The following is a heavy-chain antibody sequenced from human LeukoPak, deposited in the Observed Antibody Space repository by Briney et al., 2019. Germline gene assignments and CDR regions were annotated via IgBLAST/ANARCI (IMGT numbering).Heavy chain of an antibody. CDR1: GGSISSGDYY. V-gene: IGHV4-30-4*08. D-gene: IGHD6-19*01. CDR3: AGWGYSSGWQLYYYYWTS. CDR2: IYYSGST. Sequence: SETLSLTCTVSGGSISSGDYYWSWIRQPPGKGLEWIGYIYYSGSTYYNPSLKSRVTISVDTSKNQFSLKLSSVTAADTAVYYCAGWGYSSGWQLYYYYWTSGAKGPRSPSP. J-gene: IGHJ6*03.